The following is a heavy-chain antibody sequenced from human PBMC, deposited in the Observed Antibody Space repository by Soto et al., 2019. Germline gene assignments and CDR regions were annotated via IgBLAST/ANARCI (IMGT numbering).Heavy chain of an antibody. CDR3: ARGPRSGSYFDY. Sequence: GGSLRLSCAASGFTFSSYAMHWVRQAPGKGLEWGAVISYDGSNKYYADSVKGRFTISRDNSKNTLYLQMNSLRAEDTAVYYCARGPRSGSYFDYGGQGTLVTVSS. J-gene: IGHJ4*02. CDR2: ISYDGSNK. CDR1: GFTFSSYA. D-gene: IGHD1-26*01. V-gene: IGHV3-30*04.